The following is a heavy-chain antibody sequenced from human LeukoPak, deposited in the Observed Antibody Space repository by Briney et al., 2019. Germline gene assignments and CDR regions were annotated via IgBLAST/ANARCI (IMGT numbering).Heavy chain of an antibody. J-gene: IGHJ5*02. D-gene: IGHD2-2*01. CDR1: GGSISSGSYY. Sequence: SETLSLTCTVSGGSISSGSYYWSWIRQPAGKGLEWIGRIYTSGSTNYNPSLKSRVTISVDTSKNQFSLKLSSVTAADTAVYYCAGASLVPAAPNLFVRWREGTLVTVS. CDR3: AGASLVPAAPNLFVR. CDR2: IYTSGST. V-gene: IGHV4-61*02.